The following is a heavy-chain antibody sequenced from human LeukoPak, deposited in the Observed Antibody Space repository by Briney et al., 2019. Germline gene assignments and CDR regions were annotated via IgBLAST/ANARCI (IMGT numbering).Heavy chain of an antibody. V-gene: IGHV4-4*07. CDR3: AKEWRRDDYFDY. CDR2: IYTSGST. J-gene: IGHJ4*02. CDR1: GGSISSYY. D-gene: IGHD5-12*01. Sequence: SETLSLTCTVSGGSISSYYWSWIRQPAGKGLEWIGRIYTSGSTNCNPSLKSRVTMSVDTSKNQFSLKLSSVTAADTAVYYCAKEWRRDDYFDYWGQGTLVTVSS.